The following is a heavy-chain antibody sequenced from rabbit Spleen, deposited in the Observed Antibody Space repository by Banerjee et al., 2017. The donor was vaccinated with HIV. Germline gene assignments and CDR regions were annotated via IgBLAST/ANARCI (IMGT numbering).Heavy chain of an antibody. CDR2: INASTGKP. Sequence: QSLEESGGDLVKPGASLTLTCKASGFSFSSGYYMCWVRQAPGKGLQWIACINASTGKPVYATWASGRFTISRTSSTTVTLRMTSLTAADRATYFCARDLVGVIGWNFYLWGQGTLVTVS. CDR3: ARDLVGVIGWNFYL. CDR1: GFSFSSGYY. V-gene: IGHV1S40*01. D-gene: IGHD2-1*01. J-gene: IGHJ4*01.